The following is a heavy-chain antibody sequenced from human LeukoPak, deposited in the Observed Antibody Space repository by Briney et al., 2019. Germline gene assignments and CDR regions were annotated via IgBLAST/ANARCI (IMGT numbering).Heavy chain of an antibody. D-gene: IGHD6-13*01. J-gene: IGHJ6*03. V-gene: IGHV3-7*01. CDR1: GFTFSSYW. CDR2: IKQDGSEK. CDR3: AKVGYSSSWYGARYYHMDV. Sequence: GGSLRLSCAASGFTFSSYWMSWVRQAPGKGLEWVANIKQDGSEKYYADSVKGRFTISRDNSKNTLYLQMNSLRAEDTAVYYCAKVGYSSSWYGARYYHMDVWGKGTTVTVSS.